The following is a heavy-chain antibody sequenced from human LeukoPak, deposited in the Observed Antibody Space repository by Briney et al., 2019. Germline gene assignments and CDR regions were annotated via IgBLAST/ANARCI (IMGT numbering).Heavy chain of an antibody. CDR3: AGEVRDCSGGSCYHTDDY. CDR2: ISSSGSTI. V-gene: IGHV3-11*04. Sequence: GGSLRLPCAASGFTFSDYYMSWIRQAPGKGLEWVPYISSSGSTIYYADSVKGRFTISRDNAKNSLYLQMNSLRAEDTAVYYCAGEVRDCSGGSCYHTDDYWGQGTLVTVSS. D-gene: IGHD2-15*01. CDR1: GFTFSDYY. J-gene: IGHJ4*02.